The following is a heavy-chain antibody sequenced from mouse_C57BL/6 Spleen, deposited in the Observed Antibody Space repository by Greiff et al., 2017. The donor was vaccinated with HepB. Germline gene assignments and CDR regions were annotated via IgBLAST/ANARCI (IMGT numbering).Heavy chain of an antibody. CDR3: TRRDLGLRRLYYCAMDY. V-gene: IGHV1-15*01. J-gene: IGHJ4*01. CDR2: IDPETGGT. D-gene: IGHD2-2*01. CDR1: GYTFTDYE. Sequence: QVQLQQSGAELVRPGASVTLSCKASGYTFTDYEMHWVKQTPVHGLEWIGAIDPETGGTAYNQKFKGKAILTADKSSSTAYMELRSLTSEDSAVYYCTRRDLGLRRLYYCAMDYWGQGTSVTVSS.